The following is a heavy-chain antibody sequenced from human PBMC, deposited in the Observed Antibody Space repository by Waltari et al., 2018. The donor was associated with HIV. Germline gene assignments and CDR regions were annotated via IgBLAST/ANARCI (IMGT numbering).Heavy chain of an antibody. D-gene: IGHD2-15*01. CDR2: INWNGGST. CDR3: ARDHGGSYSDTFDI. V-gene: IGHV3-20*04. Sequence: EVQLVESGGGVVRPGGSFNLFCASPGFHFDDYDLSWVRQAHGEGLGCVAGINWNGGSTDYADAVKGRFTISRDNAKNCLYLQMNSLRAEDTALYYCARDHGGSYSDTFDIWGQGALVTGSS. J-gene: IGHJ3*02. CDR1: GFHFDDYD.